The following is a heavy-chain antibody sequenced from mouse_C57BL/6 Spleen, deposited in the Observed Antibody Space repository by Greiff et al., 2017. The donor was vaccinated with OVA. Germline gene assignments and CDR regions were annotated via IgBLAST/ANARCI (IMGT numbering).Heavy chain of an antibody. Sequence: EVQLVESGAELVKPGASVKLSCTASGFNIKDYYMHWVKQRTEQGLEWIGRIDPEDGENKYAPTFQGKATITADTSSNTAYLQLSSLTSEDTAVYYCARGFVIATEAWFAYWGQGTLVTVSA. J-gene: IGHJ3*01. D-gene: IGHD2-12*01. V-gene: IGHV14-2*01. CDR3: ARGFVIATEAWFAY. CDR1: GFNIKDYY. CDR2: IDPEDGEN.